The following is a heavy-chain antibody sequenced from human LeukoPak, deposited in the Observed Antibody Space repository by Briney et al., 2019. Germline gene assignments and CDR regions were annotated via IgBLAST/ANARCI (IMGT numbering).Heavy chain of an antibody. J-gene: IGHJ4*02. D-gene: IGHD2-15*01. Sequence: SETLSLTCTVSGGSISSSSYYWGWIRQPPGKGLEWIGSIYYSGSTYYNPSLKSRVTISVDTSKNQFSLELSSVTAADTAVYYCARHGRGGSCYFDYWGQGTLVTVSS. CDR1: GGSISSSSYY. CDR2: IYYSGST. CDR3: ARHGRGGSCYFDY. V-gene: IGHV4-39*01.